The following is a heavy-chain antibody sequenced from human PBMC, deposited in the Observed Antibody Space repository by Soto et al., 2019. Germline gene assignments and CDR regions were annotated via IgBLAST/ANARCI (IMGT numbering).Heavy chain of an antibody. D-gene: IGHD3-3*01. CDR3: ARDQGDTLGWYGRVGLYYDFWSGYYNNWFDP. Sequence: PGGSLRLSCAASGFTFSDYYMSWIRQAPGKGLEWVSYISSSSSYTNYADSVKGRFTISRDNAKNSLYLQMNSLRAEDTAVYYCARDQGDTLGWYGRVGLYYDFWSGYYNNWFDPWGQGTLVTVSS. J-gene: IGHJ5*02. V-gene: IGHV3-11*06. CDR2: ISSSSSYT. CDR1: GFTFSDYY.